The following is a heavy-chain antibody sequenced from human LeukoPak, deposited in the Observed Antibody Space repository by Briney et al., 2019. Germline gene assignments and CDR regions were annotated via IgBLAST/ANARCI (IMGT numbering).Heavy chain of an antibody. J-gene: IGHJ4*02. CDR3: ARVEDYDFWSGHNGYFDY. CDR2: INPNSGGT. CDR1: GYTFTGYY. Sequence: GASVKVSCKASGYTFTGYYMHWVRQAPGQGLEWMGWINPNSGGTNYAQKFQGRVTMTRDTSISTAYMELSRLRSDDTAAYYCARVEDYDFWSGHNGYFDYWGQGTLVTVSS. V-gene: IGHV1-2*02. D-gene: IGHD3-3*01.